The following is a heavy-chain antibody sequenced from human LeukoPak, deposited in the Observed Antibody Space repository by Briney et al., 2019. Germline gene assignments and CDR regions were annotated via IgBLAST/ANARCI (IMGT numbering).Heavy chain of an antibody. D-gene: IGHD6-6*01. Sequence: ASVKESCKSSGYTFPSYEINWVGQATGQGLDWMGWMNPNSSNTCYAQKVQGRVTMTRNTAISTVYMELSSLRSEDTAVYYCARGGAGSRYSSSSFDYWGQGTLVTVSS. CDR3: ARGGAGSRYSSSSFDY. V-gene: IGHV1-8*01. CDR1: GYTFPSYE. CDR2: MNPNSSNT. J-gene: IGHJ4*02.